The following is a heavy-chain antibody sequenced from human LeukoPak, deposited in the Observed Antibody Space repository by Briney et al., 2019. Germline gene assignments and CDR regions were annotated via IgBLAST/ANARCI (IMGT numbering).Heavy chain of an antibody. CDR3: ARDRRKARHPWFDP. V-gene: IGHV1-69*13. CDR1: GGTFSSYA. Sequence: SVKVSCKASGGTFSSYAISWVRQAPGQGLEWMGGIIPIFGTANYAQKFQGRVTITADESTSTAYMELSSLRSVDTAVYYCARDRRKARHPWFDPWGQGTLVTVSS. J-gene: IGHJ5*02. CDR2: IIPIFGTA.